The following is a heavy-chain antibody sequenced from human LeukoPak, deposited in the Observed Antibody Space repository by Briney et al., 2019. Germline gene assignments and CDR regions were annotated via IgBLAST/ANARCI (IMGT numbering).Heavy chain of an antibody. CDR1: GGSISSGDYY. V-gene: IGHV4-30-4*01. CDR2: IYYSGST. CDR3: ARGRVETAMPRGYYGMDV. D-gene: IGHD5-18*01. Sequence: SETLSLTCTVSGGSISSGDYYWSWIRQPPGKGLEWIGYIYYSGSTYYNPSLKSRVTISVDTSENQFSLKLSSVTAADTAVYYCARGRVETAMPRGYYGMDVWGQGTTVTVSS. J-gene: IGHJ6*02.